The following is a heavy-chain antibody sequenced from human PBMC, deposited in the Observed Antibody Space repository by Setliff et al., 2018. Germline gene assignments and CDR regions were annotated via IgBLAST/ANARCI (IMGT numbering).Heavy chain of an antibody. CDR1: GGTLSNFA. CDR2: IIPILGIA. D-gene: IGHD6-19*01. CDR3: ARGYSSGTTT. J-gene: IGHJ5*02. Sequence: ASVKVSCKASGGTLSNFAISWVRQAPGQGLEWVGGIIPILGIANYAQKFQGRVTITADKSTSTAYMELSSLRSEDTAVYYCARGYSSGTTTWGQGTLVTVSS. V-gene: IGHV1-69*10.